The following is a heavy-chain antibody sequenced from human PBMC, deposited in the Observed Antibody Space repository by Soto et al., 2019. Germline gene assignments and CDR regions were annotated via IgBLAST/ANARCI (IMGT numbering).Heavy chain of an antibody. V-gene: IGHV4-61*01. Sequence: SETLSLTCTVSGGSVSSGSYYWSWIRQPPGKGLEWIGYIYYSGSTNYNPSLKSRVTISVDTSKNQFSLKLSSVTAADTAVYYCARAQYYYYSSGYYYSDYWGQGTLVTVSA. CDR3: ARAQYYYYSSGYYYSDY. CDR2: IYYSGST. CDR1: GGSVSSGSYY. J-gene: IGHJ4*02. D-gene: IGHD3-22*01.